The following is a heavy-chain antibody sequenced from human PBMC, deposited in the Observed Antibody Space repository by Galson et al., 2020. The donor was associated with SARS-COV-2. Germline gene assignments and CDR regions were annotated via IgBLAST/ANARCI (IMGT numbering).Heavy chain of an antibody. Sequence: ASVKVSCKASGYTFISHGLSWLRQAPGLGLEWMGWISAYNGNTNYAQKVQGRVTMTTDTSTSTAYMELRSLKSDDTAVYYCARLLWSCSGDSCYSHYAMDVWGQGTTVTVSS. V-gene: IGHV1-18*01. J-gene: IGHJ6*02. CDR2: ISAYNGNT. CDR3: ARLLWSCSGDSCYSHYAMDV. CDR1: GYTFISHG. D-gene: IGHD2-15*01.